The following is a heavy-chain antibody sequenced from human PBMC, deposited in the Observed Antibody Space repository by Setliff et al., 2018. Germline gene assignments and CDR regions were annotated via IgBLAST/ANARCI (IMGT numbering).Heavy chain of an antibody. D-gene: IGHD3-10*01. CDR2: IDPSGNT. CDR3: ARSLSSRSYWNPRPFYSDS. J-gene: IGHJ4*02. Sequence: SETLSLTCTVSGGSITSGSNYWSWIRQPAGRGLEWMGHIDPSGNTNYHPSLRSRVTISRDTSKNQFSLKLTSVTAADTAVYFCARSLSSRSYWNPRPFYSDSWGQGTLVTVSS. CDR1: GGSITSGSNY. V-gene: IGHV4-61*09.